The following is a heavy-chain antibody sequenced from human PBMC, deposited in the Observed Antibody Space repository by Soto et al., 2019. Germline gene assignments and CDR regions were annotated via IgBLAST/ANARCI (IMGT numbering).Heavy chain of an antibody. CDR1: GGSISSSSYY. CDR3: ARWAAGVATVTHAFDV. D-gene: IGHD4-17*01. Sequence: ASETLSLTCTVSGGSISSSSYYWAWICQSPGKGLEWIGSVYYSGNTYYNPSLKSRVTISVDTSKNQFSLKLSSVTATDSAVYYCARWAAGVATVTHAFDVWGQATVVTVSS. CDR2: VYYSGNT. V-gene: IGHV4-39*01. J-gene: IGHJ3*01.